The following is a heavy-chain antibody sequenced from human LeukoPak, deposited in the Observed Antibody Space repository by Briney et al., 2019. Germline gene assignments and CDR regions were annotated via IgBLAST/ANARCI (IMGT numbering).Heavy chain of an antibody. D-gene: IGHD6-19*01. V-gene: IGHV4-39*02. CDR2: IYYSGST. CDR1: GGSIRSSSYY. Sequence: SETLSLTCTVSGGSIRSSSYYWGWIRQPPGKGLEWIGSIYYSGSTYYNPSLKSRVTISVDTSKNQFSLKLSSMTAADTAVYYCAREVAGTPWIDYWGQGTLVTVSS. J-gene: IGHJ4*02. CDR3: AREVAGTPWIDY.